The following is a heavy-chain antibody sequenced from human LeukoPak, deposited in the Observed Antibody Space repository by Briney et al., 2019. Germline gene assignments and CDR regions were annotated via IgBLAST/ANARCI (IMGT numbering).Heavy chain of an antibody. D-gene: IGHD6-19*01. CDR1: GFTFSSYS. CDR3: ARGAVAAEVWLRANDAFDI. Sequence: GGSLRLSCAASGFTFSSYSMNWVRQATGKGLEWVSYISSIGATIYYADSVKGRFTLSRDNAKNSLYLQMNSLRAEDTAVYYCARGAVAAEVWLRANDAFDIWGQGTVVTVSS. V-gene: IGHV3-48*01. CDR2: ISSIGATI. J-gene: IGHJ3*02.